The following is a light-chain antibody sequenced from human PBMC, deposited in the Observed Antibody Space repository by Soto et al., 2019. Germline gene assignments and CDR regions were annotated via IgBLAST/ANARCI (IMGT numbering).Light chain of an antibody. J-gene: IGLJ2*01. V-gene: IGLV2-8*01. Sequence: QSVLTQPPSASGSPGQSVTISCTGTSNDIGGYNFVSWYQQHPGKAPKHIISEVSKRPSGVPDRFSGSKSANTASLTVSGLQTEDEADYYCSSFEGNGGVIFGGGTKLTVL. CDR2: EVS. CDR1: SNDIGGYNF. CDR3: SSFEGNGGVI.